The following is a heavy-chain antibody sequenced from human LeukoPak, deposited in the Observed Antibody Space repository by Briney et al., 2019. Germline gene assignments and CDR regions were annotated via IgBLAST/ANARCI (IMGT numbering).Heavy chain of an antibody. Sequence: ASETLSLTCSISGGSLSSNYWSWIRQPAGKGLEWIGRIHASGTTNYDPSLKRRLTMSVDTSKNQFSLKLSSVTAADTAVYYCARGVGRVAARSGLGFDYWGQGTLVTVSS. CDR1: GGSLSSNY. V-gene: IGHV4-4*07. D-gene: IGHD6-13*01. CDR2: IHASGTT. J-gene: IGHJ4*02. CDR3: ARGVGRVAARSGLGFDY.